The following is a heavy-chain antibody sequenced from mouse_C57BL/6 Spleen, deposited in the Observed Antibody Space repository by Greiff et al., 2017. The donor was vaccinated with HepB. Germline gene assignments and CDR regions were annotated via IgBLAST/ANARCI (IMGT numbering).Heavy chain of an antibody. CDR3: ASSHYDGYYSY. D-gene: IGHD2-3*01. J-gene: IGHJ2*01. V-gene: IGHV1-64*01. CDR2: IHPNSGST. Sequence: VQLQQPGAELVKPGASVKLSCKASGYTFTSYWMHWVKQRPGQGLEWIGMIHPNSGSTNYNEKFKSKATLTVDKSSSTAYMQLSSLTSEDAAVYYCASSHYDGYYSYWGQGTTLTVSS. CDR1: GYTFTSYW.